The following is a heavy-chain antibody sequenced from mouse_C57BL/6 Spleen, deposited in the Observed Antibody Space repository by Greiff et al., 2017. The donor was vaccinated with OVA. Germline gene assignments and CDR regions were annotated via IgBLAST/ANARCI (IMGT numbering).Heavy chain of an antibody. V-gene: IGHV14-4*01. CDR3: LYDYDDGALDY. D-gene: IGHD2-4*01. J-gene: IGHJ2*01. Sequence: EVKLQESGAELVRPGASVKLSCTASGFNIKDDYMHWVKQRPEQGLEWIGWIDPENGDTEYASKFQGKATITADTSSNTAYLQLSSLTSEDTAVYYCLYDYDDGALDYWGQGTTLTVSS. CDR2: IDPENGDT. CDR1: GFNIKDDY.